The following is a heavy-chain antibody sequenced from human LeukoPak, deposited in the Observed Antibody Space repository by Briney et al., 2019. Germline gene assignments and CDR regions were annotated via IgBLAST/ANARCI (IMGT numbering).Heavy chain of an antibody. Sequence: GGSLRLSCAASGFTFSDHYMDWVRQAPGKGMKWVGRTRNKTNSYTTEYAASVKGRFTISRDDSKNSLYLQMNSLKTEDTAVYYYAREIGVYYYYYYMDVWGKGTTVTVSS. D-gene: IGHD3-22*01. CDR2: TRNKTNSYTT. CDR1: GFTFSDHY. CDR3: AREIGVYYYYYYMDV. V-gene: IGHV3-72*01. J-gene: IGHJ6*03.